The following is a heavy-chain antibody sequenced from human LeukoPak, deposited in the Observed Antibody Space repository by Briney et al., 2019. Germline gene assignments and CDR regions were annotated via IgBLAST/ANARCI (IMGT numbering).Heavy chain of an antibody. Sequence: ASVQVSCKASGYTFISYGISWVRQAPGQGLEWMGWISAYNGDTNYAQKLQGRVSMTTDTSTTTAYMELRSLRPDDTAVYYCARDPTPGIAAAVFDYWGQGTLVTVSS. D-gene: IGHD6-13*01. V-gene: IGHV1-18*01. J-gene: IGHJ4*02. CDR2: ISAYNGDT. CDR3: ARDPTPGIAAAVFDY. CDR1: GYTFISYG.